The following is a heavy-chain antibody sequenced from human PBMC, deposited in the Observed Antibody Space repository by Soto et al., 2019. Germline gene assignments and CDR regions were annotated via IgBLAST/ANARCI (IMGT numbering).Heavy chain of an antibody. CDR1: GYTFTNYD. J-gene: IGHJ5*02. CDR2: MNPDSGNT. V-gene: IGHV1-8*01. Sequence: QVQLVQSGAEVKKPGASVKVSCKASGYTFTNYDIHWVRQATGQGLEWMGWMNPDSGNTGQSKQFQGRLTMTRDTSISTAYMETSSLRSEDTAVYYCARGRFRRTWFDPWGQGTLVTVSS. D-gene: IGHD3-16*01. CDR3: ARGRFRRTWFDP.